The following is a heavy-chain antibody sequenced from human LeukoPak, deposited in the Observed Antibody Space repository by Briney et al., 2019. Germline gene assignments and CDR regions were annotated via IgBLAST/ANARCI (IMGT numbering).Heavy chain of an antibody. CDR3: ASSTYGSGSYSPLAY. CDR1: GYTFTGYY. V-gene: IGHV1-2*02. CDR2: INPNSGGT. D-gene: IGHD3-10*01. J-gene: IGHJ4*02. Sequence: ASVKVSCTASGYTFTGYYMHWVRQAPGQGLEWMGWINPNSGGTNYAQKFQGRVTMTRDTSISTAYMELSRLRSDDTAVYYCASSTYGSGSYSPLAYWGQGTLVTVSS.